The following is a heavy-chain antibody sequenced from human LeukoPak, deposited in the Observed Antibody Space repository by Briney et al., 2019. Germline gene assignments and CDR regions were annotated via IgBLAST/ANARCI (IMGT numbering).Heavy chain of an antibody. CDR1: GGSFSGYY. CDR2: INHSGST. CDR3: ARAVGRATSDC. Sequence: SETLSLTCAVYGGSFSGYYWSWIRQPPGKGLEWIGEINHSGSTNYNPSLKSRVTISVDTSKNQFSLKLSSVTAADTAVYYCARAVGRATSDCWGQGTLVTVSS. J-gene: IGHJ4*02. V-gene: IGHV4-34*01. D-gene: IGHD1-26*01.